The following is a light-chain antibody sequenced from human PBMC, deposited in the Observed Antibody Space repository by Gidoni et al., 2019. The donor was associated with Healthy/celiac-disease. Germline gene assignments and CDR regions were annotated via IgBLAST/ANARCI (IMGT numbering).Light chain of an antibody. J-gene: IGKJ2*01. V-gene: IGKV1-39*01. CDR1: QSISSY. CDR2: AAS. CDR3: QQSYSTQDT. Sequence: DIQMTQSPSSLSASVGDRVTITCRASQSISSYLNWYQQKPGKAPKLLIYAASSLQSGVPSRFSGSGSGTDFTLTISSLQPEDFATYYCQQSYSTQDTFGQXTKLEIK.